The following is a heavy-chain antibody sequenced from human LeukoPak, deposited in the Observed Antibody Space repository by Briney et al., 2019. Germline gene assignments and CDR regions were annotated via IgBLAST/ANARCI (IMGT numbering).Heavy chain of an antibody. D-gene: IGHD7-27*01. V-gene: IGHV3-21*01. J-gene: IGHJ4*02. CDR1: GFAFSSYG. CDR2: ISTSSNYI. CDR3: ARDRSNWASSTFFDY. Sequence: GGSLRLSCAASGFAFSSYGLNWVRQAPGKGLEWVSFISTSSNYINYPDSVKGRFTISRDNAKNSLYLQMNSLRAEDTAVYYCARDRSNWASSTFFDYWGQGTLVTVSS.